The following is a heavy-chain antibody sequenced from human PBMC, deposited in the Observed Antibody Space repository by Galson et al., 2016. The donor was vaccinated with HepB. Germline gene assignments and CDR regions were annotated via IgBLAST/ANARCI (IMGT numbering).Heavy chain of an antibody. CDR1: GYSFTSYA. V-gene: IGHV7-4-1*02. CDR3: ARDPPLPEPMILSSWYWFDP. J-gene: IGHJ5*02. Sequence: SVKVSCKASGYSFTSYAMNWVRQAPGQGLEWMGCINTNTGNPTYAQGFTGRFVFSLDTSVSTAYLQISSLKAEDTAVYYCARDPPLPEPMILSSWYWFDPWGQGTLVTVSS. D-gene: IGHD3-22*01. CDR2: INTNTGNP.